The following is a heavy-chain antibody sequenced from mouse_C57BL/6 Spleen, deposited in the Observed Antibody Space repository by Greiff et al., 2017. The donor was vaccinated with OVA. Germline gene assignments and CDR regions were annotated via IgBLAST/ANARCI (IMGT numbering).Heavy chain of an antibody. J-gene: IGHJ4*01. CDR3: AIMVTTRYYYAMDY. Sequence: VMLVESGPGLVAPSQSLSITCTVSGFSLTSYGVDWVRQPPGKGLEWLGVIWGGGSTNYNSALMSRLSISKDNSKSQVFLKMNSLQTDDTAMYYCAIMVTTRYYYAMDYWGQGTSVTVSS. CDR2: IWGGGST. D-gene: IGHD2-2*01. CDR1: GFSLTSYG. V-gene: IGHV2-9*01.